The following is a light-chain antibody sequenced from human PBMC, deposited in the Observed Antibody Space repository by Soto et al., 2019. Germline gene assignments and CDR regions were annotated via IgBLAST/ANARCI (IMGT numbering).Light chain of an antibody. CDR1: QSISTY. Sequence: DIQMTQSPSSLSASVGYRVTITCGASQSISTYLHWYQQKPGKAPNLLIYAASTLQSGVPSRFSGSGSGTDFTLTISSLQPEDFATYFCQHGYSTPLTFGGGTKVDI. V-gene: IGKV1-39*01. CDR2: AAS. CDR3: QHGYSTPLT. J-gene: IGKJ4*01.